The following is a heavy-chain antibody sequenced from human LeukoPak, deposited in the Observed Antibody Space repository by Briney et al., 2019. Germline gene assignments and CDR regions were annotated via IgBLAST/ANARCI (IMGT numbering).Heavy chain of an antibody. V-gene: IGHV4-34*01. CDR1: GGSISNYY. CDR3: ARSGPKYYYYYMDV. CDR2: INHSGST. J-gene: IGHJ6*03. Sequence: SETLSLTCTVSGGSISNYYWSWIRQPPGKGLEWIGEINHSGSTNYNPSLKSRVTISVDTSKNQFSLKLSSVTAADTAVYYCARSGPKYYYYYMDVWGKGTTVTVSS.